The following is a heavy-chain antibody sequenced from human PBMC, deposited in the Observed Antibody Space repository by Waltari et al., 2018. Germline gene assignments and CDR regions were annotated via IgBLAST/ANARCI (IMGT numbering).Heavy chain of an antibody. CDR1: GITVGNSH. V-gene: IGHV3-53*02. J-gene: IGHJ4*02. CDR2: IFGDVRT. Sequence: EVQLIETGGGLIQPGGSLRLSCAASGITVGNSHMSWVRQAPGEGLEWVSDIFGDVRTSYAEAVRGRFTISTDTSKNTLYLQMSSLTFEDTATYYCATVGEGTSGYYHYWGQGTLVTVSS. CDR3: ATVGEGTSGYYHY. D-gene: IGHD3-22*01.